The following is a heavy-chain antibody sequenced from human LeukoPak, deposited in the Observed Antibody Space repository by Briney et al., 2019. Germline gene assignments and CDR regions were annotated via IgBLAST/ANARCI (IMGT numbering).Heavy chain of an antibody. CDR2: IDNSGRT. CDR1: GGSFSGYY. Sequence: PSETLSLTCAVYGGSFSGYYWSWIRQPPGRGLEWIGYIDNSGRTNYNPSLKSRVTISVDTSKNQFSLKLSSVTAADTAMYYCARTDGDRRLQLTYWGQGTLVTVSS. J-gene: IGHJ4*02. V-gene: IGHV4-59*01. D-gene: IGHD5-24*01. CDR3: ARTDGDRRLQLTY.